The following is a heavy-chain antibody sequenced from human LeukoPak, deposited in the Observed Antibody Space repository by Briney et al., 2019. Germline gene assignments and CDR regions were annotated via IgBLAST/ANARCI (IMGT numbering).Heavy chain of an antibody. CDR2: IYPGDSDT. D-gene: IGHD1-26*01. V-gene: IGHV5-51*01. CDR1: GYTFSTYW. J-gene: IGHJ5*02. Sequence: GESLKISCKGSGYTFSTYWIGWVRQMPGKGLEWMGIIYPGDSDTRYSPSFQGQVTISADKSISTAYLQWSSLKASDTAIYYCARDNSVGDNAWWFDPWGQGTLVTVSS. CDR3: ARDNSVGDNAWWFDP.